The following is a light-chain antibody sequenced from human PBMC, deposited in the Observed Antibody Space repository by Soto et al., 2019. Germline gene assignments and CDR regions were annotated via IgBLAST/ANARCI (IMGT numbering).Light chain of an antibody. CDR1: QSLVYSDGNTY. CDR2: KVS. CDR3: LQGTHGPTIT. J-gene: IGKJ5*01. V-gene: IGKV2-30*01. Sequence: DVAMTQSPLSMPVTLGQPASISCRSSQSLVYSDGNTYLNWFQQRPGQSPRRLIYKVSNRDSGVPRRFSGSGSRTNLARKSSRGEAPDVGLDYCLQGTHGPTITFGHGSRLEIK.